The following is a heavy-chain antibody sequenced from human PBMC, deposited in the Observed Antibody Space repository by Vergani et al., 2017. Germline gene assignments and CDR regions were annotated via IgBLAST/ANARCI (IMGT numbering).Heavy chain of an antibody. J-gene: IGHJ6*02. Sequence: QVQLVQSGAEVKKPGASVKVSCKASGYTFTSYDINWVRQATGQGLEWMGWMNPNSGNTGYAQKFQGRVTMTRNTSISTAYMELSSLRSEVTAVYYCARRIAAAGTRGMDVWGQGTTVTVSS. CDR1: GYTFTSYD. CDR2: MNPNSGNT. CDR3: ARRIAAAGTRGMDV. V-gene: IGHV1-8*01. D-gene: IGHD6-13*01.